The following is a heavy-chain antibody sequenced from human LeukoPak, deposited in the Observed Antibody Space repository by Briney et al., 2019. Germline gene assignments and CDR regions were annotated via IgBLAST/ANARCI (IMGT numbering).Heavy chain of an antibody. CDR1: GGTFSSYA. J-gene: IGHJ4*02. CDR2: IIPIFGTA. CDR3: ARDPIPPVTMVRGVGLSKTRY. D-gene: IGHD3-10*01. V-gene: IGHV1-69*05. Sequence: SVKVSCKASGGTFSSYAISWVRQAPGQGLEWMGRIIPIFGTANYAQKFQGRVTITTDESTSTAYMELSSLRSEVTAVYYCARDPIPPVTMVRGVGLSKTRYWGQGTLVTVSS.